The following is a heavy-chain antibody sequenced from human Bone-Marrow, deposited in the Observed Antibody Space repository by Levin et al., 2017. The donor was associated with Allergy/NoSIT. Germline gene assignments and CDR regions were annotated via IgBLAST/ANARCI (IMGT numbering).Heavy chain of an antibody. CDR1: GFTFSTYW. J-gene: IGHJ4*02. CDR3: VRDFNWTEDFDY. CDR2: INGDGGMT. V-gene: IGHV3-74*01. Sequence: GGSLRLSCAASGFTFSTYWMHWVRQAPGKGLVWVSRINGDGGMTTYADSVKGRFTISRDNAKNTLYLQMDSLRAEDTAVYYCVRDFNWTEDFDYWGQGTLVTVSS. D-gene: IGHD1-1*01.